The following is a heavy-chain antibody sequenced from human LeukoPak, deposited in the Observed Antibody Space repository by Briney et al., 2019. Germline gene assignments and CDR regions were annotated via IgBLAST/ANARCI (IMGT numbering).Heavy chain of an antibody. D-gene: IGHD2-2*01. J-gene: IGHJ6*02. CDR3: ARRGYCSSTSCPGAYYYYGMDV. CDR2: INHSGST. Sequence: PWETLSLTCAVYGGSFSGYYWSWIRQPPGKGLEWIGEINHSGSTNYNPSLKSRVTISVDTSKNQFSLKLSSVTAADTAVYYCARRGYCSSTSCPGAYYYYGMDVWGQGTTVTVSS. V-gene: IGHV4-34*01. CDR1: GGSFSGYY.